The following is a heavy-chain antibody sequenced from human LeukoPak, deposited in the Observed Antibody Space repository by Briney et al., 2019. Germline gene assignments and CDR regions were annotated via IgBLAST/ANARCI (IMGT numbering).Heavy chain of an antibody. D-gene: IGHD2-15*01. J-gene: IGHJ3*02. CDR3: AREPPTYGYCSGGSCQYDAFDI. CDR2: INAGNGNT. Sequence: ASVKVSCKASGYTFTSYAMHWVRQAPGQRLEWMGWINAGNGNTKYSQKFQGRVTITRDTSASTAYMELSSLRSEDTAVYYCAREPPTYGYCSGGSCQYDAFDIWGQGTMVTVSS. V-gene: IGHV1-3*01. CDR1: GYTFTSYA.